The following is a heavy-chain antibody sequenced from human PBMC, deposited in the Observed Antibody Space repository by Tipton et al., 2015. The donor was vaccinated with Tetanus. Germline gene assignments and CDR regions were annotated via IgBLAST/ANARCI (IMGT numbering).Heavy chain of an antibody. Sequence: TLSLTCTVSGGSISSYYWSWIRQPPGKGLEWIGYIYYSGSTNYNPSLKSRVTISVDTSKNQFSLKLSSVTAADTAVYYCARSRPGAMTTVTTFEYWGRGTLVTVSS. J-gene: IGHJ4*02. D-gene: IGHD4-17*01. CDR2: IYYSGST. V-gene: IGHV4-59*12. CDR1: GGSISSYY. CDR3: ARSRPGAMTTVTTFEY.